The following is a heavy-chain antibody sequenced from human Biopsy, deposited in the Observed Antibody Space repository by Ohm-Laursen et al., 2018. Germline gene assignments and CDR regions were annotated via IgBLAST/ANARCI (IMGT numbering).Heavy chain of an antibody. CDR3: ARLYRLDDYWNDDPPDAFDV. CDR1: GGSLTGDY. D-gene: IGHD3-3*01. Sequence: PSQTLSLTWTVSGGSLTGDYWSWIRQSPGKGLEWIGSISDTGSTNYSPSLRGRVTISVDTSKKQFSLKVSSVTPADTAVFFCARLYRLDDYWNDDPPDAFDVWGQGTMVTVSS. V-gene: IGHV4-59*01. J-gene: IGHJ3*01. CDR2: ISDTGST.